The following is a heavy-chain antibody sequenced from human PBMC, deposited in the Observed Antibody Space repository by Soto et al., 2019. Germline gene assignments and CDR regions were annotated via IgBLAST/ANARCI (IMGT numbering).Heavy chain of an antibody. D-gene: IGHD4-4*01. Sequence: SETLSLTCAVCGGSFSGYYWSWIRQPPGKGLEWIGEINHSGSTNYNPSLKSRVTISVDTSKNQFSLKLSSVTAADTAVYYCARGALTTLAAFDIWGQGTMVTVSS. V-gene: IGHV4-34*01. CDR2: INHSGST. J-gene: IGHJ3*02. CDR1: GGSFSGYY. CDR3: ARGALTTLAAFDI.